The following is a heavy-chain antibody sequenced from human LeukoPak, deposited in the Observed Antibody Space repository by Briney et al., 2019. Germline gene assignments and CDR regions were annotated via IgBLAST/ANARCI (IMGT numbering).Heavy chain of an antibody. CDR2: MSPNSGNT. Sequence: ASVKVSCKASRYTFTSHDINWVRQATGQGFEWMGWMSPNSGNTGYAQRFQGRVAMTRNTSISTAYMELSSLRSEDTAWYYCTGGPPNWGFDFWGQGTLVTVSS. D-gene: IGHD7-27*01. V-gene: IGHV1-8*01. CDR1: RYTFTSHD. CDR3: TGGPPNWGFDF. J-gene: IGHJ4*02.